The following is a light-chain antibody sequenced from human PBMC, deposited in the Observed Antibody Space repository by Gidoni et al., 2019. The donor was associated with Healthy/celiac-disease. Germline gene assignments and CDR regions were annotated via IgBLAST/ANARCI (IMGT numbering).Light chain of an antibody. CDR2: LGS. CDR3: MQALQTGWT. J-gene: IGKJ1*01. CDR1: QSLLHSNGYNY. Sequence: DIVMTQSPLSLPVTPGEPASISCRSSQSLLHSNGYNYLDWYLQKPGQSPQLLIYLGSNRASGVPDRFSGSGSGTECTLKISRVEAEDVGVYYCMQALQTGWTFGQGTKVEIK. V-gene: IGKV2-28*01.